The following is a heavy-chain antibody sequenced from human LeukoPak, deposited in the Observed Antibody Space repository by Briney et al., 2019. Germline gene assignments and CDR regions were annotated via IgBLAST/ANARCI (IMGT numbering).Heavy chain of an antibody. CDR3: ARVYSSGWTRGGYFDY. Sequence: GGSLRLSCAASGFTFSSYEMNWVRQAPGKGLEWVSYISSSGSTIYYADSVKGRFTISRDNAKNSLYLQMNSLRAEDTAVYYCARVYSSGWTRGGYFDYWGQGTLVTVSS. CDR2: ISSSGSTI. J-gene: IGHJ4*02. D-gene: IGHD6-19*01. V-gene: IGHV3-48*03. CDR1: GFTFSSYE.